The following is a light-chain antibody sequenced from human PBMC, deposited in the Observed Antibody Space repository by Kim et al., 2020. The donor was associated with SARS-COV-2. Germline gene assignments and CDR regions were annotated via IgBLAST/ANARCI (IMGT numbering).Light chain of an antibody. J-gene: IGKJ4*01. CDR1: QSVNSQ. CDR3: QQGSKRPLT. CDR2: DAS. V-gene: IGKV3-11*01. Sequence: LSPGETATLYGRTSQSVNSQLAWYQQKFGQPPRLLIYDASNRATGIPARFSGSGSGTDFTLSISSLEPEDFAVYYCQQGSKRPLTFGGGTKVDIK.